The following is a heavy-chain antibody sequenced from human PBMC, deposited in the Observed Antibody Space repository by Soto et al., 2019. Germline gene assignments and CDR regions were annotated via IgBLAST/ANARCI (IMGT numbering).Heavy chain of an antibody. V-gene: IGHV4-34*01. CDR3: ARDMVRGVMDSGFDY. J-gene: IGHJ4*02. CDR1: GGSFSGYY. D-gene: IGHD3-10*01. Sequence: QVQLQQWGAGLLKPSETLSLTCAVYGGSFSGYYWSWIRQPPGKGLEWIGEINHSGSTNYNPSLKSRVTISVDTSKNQFSLKLSPVIAADTAVYYCARDMVRGVMDSGFDYWGQGTLVTVSS. CDR2: INHSGST.